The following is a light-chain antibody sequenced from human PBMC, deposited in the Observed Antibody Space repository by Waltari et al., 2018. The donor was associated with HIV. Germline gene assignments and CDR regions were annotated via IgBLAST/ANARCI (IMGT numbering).Light chain of an antibody. J-gene: IGLJ1*01. V-gene: IGLV2-14*01. CDR1: SSDVGAYKF. Sequence: QSALTQPASVSGSPGQSITISCTGTSSDVGAYKFVSWYQQRPDKAPKLMIYEVTYRPSGVSNRFSGSKSGNTAYLTISWLQPEDEADYYCSSYTSSVTLIFGTGTKVTVL. CDR2: EVT. CDR3: SSYTSSVTLI.